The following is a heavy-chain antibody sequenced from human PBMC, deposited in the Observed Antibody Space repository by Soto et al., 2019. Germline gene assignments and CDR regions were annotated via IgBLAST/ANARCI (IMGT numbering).Heavy chain of an antibody. V-gene: IGHV1-18*01. Sequence: GASVKVSCKASGYTFTSYGISWVRQAPGQGLEWMGWISAYNGNTNYAQKLQGRVTMTTDTSTSTAYMELRSLRSDDTAVYYCARDWVVVVVAAAPYSPFDYWGQGTLVTVS. CDR1: GYTFTSYG. CDR3: ARDWVVVVVAAAPYSPFDY. D-gene: IGHD2-15*01. J-gene: IGHJ4*02. CDR2: ISAYNGNT.